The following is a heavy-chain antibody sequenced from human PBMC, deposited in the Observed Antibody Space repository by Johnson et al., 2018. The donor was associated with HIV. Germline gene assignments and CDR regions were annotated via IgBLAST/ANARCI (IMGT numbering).Heavy chain of an antibody. Sequence: VQLVESGGGVVRPGGSLRLSCAASGFTFDDYGMSWVRQAPGKGLEWVANIKQDGSEKYYVDSVKGRFTISRDNAKNALYWQMNSLRAEDTAVYYCAREWVNGAFDIWGQGTMVTVSS. CDR3: AREWVNGAFDI. V-gene: IGHV3-7*03. CDR2: IKQDGSEK. CDR1: GFTFDDYG. D-gene: IGHD1-1*01. J-gene: IGHJ3*02.